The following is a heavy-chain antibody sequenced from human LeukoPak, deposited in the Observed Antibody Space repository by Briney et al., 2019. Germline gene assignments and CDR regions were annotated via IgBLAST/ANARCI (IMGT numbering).Heavy chain of an antibody. D-gene: IGHD3-10*01. J-gene: IGHJ6*03. Sequence: LRLSCTASGFTFGDYAMSWFRQAPGKGLEWIGRIYTSGSTNYNPSLKSRVTLSVDTSKTQFSLNLSSVTAADTAVYYCAREDSGSYYNYYYFYMDVWGKGTTVTISS. CDR1: GFTFGDYA. V-gene: IGHV4-4*07. CDR3: AREDSGSYYNYYYFYMDV. CDR2: IYTSGST.